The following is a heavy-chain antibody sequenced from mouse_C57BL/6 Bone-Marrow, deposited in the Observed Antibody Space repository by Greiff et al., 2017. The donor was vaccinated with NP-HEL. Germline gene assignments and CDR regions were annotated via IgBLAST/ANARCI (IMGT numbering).Heavy chain of an antibody. D-gene: IGHD1-1*01. J-gene: IGHJ1*03. CDR3: ARGGLRGYFDV. Sequence: VQLQQSGAELVRPGSSVKLSCKASGYTFTSYWMHWVKQRPIQGLEWIGNIDPSDSETHYNQKFKDKATLTVDKSSSTAYMQLSSLTSEDSAVYYCARGGLRGYFDVWGTGTTVTVSS. CDR1: GYTFTSYW. V-gene: IGHV1-52*01. CDR2: IDPSDSET.